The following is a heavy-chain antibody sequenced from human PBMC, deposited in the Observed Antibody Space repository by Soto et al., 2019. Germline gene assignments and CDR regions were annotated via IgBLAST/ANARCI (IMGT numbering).Heavy chain of an antibody. CDR2: IYGGGRT. J-gene: IGHJ2*01. Sequence: EVQLVESGGGLVQPGGSRRLSGQAPEFTFSSNSRSWVRQAPGKGLEWVSIIYGGGRTNYADSVKGRFTVSRDNYKNTLYLQMNSLRAEDTAMYYCCGPSTVTINWFFDLWGRGTLVTVSS. CDR3: CGPSTVTINWFFDL. D-gene: IGHD4-17*01. CDR1: EFTFSSNS. V-gene: IGHV3-66*01.